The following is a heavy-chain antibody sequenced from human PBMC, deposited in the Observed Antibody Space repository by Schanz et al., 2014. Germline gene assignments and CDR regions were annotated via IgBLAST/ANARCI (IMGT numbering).Heavy chain of an antibody. CDR3: AKDSTHIDIVLVPTAIDY. Sequence: EVQLLESGGGLVKPGGSLRLSCEASGFTFITYTMNWVRQAPGKGLEWVSSISGRSSHIYYADSVKGRFSISRDYSKNTLYLQMSSLRAEDTALYYCAKDSTHIDIVLVPTAIDYWGQGTLVTVSS. CDR2: ISGRSSHI. V-gene: IGHV3-21*01. D-gene: IGHD2-2*01. CDR1: GFTFITYT. J-gene: IGHJ4*02.